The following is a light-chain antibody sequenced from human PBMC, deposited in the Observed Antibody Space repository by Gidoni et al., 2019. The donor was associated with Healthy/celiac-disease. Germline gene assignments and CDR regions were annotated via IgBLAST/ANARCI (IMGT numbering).Light chain of an antibody. V-gene: IGKV4-1*01. CDR2: WSS. CDR1: QSVFDSSNNKNY. J-gene: IGKJ4*01. Sequence: VARGESATINGKSRQSVFDSSNNKNYLAWYQQKPGQPTKLLIYWSSTRESGVPDRFSGSGSGTDFTLTISSLQAEDVAVYYCQQYYSTPFTFGGGTKVEIK. CDR3: QQYYSTPFT.